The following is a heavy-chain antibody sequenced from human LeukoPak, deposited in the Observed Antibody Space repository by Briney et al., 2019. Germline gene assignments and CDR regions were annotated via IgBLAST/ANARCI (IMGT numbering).Heavy chain of an antibody. D-gene: IGHD4-17*01. V-gene: IGHV3-21*01. J-gene: IGHJ4*02. CDR3: ARGRGVTLTTDFDY. Sequence: GGSLRLSCAASGFTFSSYSMNWVRQAPGKGLEWVSSISSSSSYIYYADSVKGRFTISRDNAKNSLYLQMNSLRAEDTAVYYCARGRGVTLTTDFDYWGQGTLVTVSS. CDR1: GFTFSSYS. CDR2: ISSSSSYI.